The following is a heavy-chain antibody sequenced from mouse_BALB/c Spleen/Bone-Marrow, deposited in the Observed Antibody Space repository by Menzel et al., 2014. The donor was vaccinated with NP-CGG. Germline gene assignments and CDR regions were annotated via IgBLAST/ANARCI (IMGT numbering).Heavy chain of an antibody. CDR1: GFTFSDYY. Sequence: EVMLVESGGGLVKPGGSLKLSCAASGFTFSDYYMYWVRQTPEKGLEWVATISDGGSYTYYPDSVKGRFTISRDNAKNSLYLQMTSLKSEDTAMYYCARDSYYYGSSYWYFDVWGAGATATVSS. CDR2: ISDGGSYT. V-gene: IGHV5-4*02. J-gene: IGHJ1*01. CDR3: ARDSYYYGSSYWYFDV. D-gene: IGHD1-1*01.